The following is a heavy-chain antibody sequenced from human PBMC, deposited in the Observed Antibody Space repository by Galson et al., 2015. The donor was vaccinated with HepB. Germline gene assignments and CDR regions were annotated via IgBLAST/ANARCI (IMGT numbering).Heavy chain of an antibody. V-gene: IGHV3-23*01. CDR3: AKGSAWYDL. J-gene: IGHJ5*02. D-gene: IGHD6-19*01. CDR2: ISASYGTT. CDR1: GLTFSTYA. Sequence: SLRLSCAASGLTFSTYALSWVRQTPKKGLEWVSAISASYGTTYYADSVKGRFTISRDNSKSTLYLQMSSLRVEDTAVYYCAKGSAWYDLWGQGTLVTVSS.